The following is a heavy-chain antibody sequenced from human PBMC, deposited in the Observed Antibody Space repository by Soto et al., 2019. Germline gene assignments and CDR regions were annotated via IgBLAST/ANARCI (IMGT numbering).Heavy chain of an antibody. Sequence: QVQLVQSGAEVKKPGASVKVSCKASGYTFTSYGISWVRQAPGRGLEWMGWISAYNGNTNYAQKLQGRVTMTTDTSTSTAYMELWSLRSDDTAVYYCARDVGDVVVVPLHYPDYWGQGTLVTVSS. J-gene: IGHJ4*02. CDR3: ARDVGDVVVVPLHYPDY. V-gene: IGHV1-18*01. CDR1: GYTFTSYG. D-gene: IGHD2-15*01. CDR2: ISAYNGNT.